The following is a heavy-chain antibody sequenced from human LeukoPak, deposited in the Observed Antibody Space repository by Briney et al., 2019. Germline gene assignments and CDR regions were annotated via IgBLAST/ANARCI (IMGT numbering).Heavy chain of an antibody. CDR1: GYSISSGYY. J-gene: IGHJ5*02. CDR3: ASVQTYYYNSSGYYPNWFDP. V-gene: IGHV4-38-2*02. Sequence: PSETLSLTCTVSGYSISSGYYWGWIRQPPGKGLEWIGSIYHSGSTYYNPSLKSRVTISVDTSKNQFSLKLSSVTAADTAVYYCASVQTYYYNSSGYYPNWFDPWGQGTLVTVSS. CDR2: IYHSGST. D-gene: IGHD3-22*01.